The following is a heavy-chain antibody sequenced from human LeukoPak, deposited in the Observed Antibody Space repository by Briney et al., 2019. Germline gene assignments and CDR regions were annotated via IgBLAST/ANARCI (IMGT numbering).Heavy chain of an antibody. CDR2: IRYDGSNK. J-gene: IGHJ4*02. Sequence: PGGSLRLSCAASGFTFSSYGMHWVRQAPGKGREWVAFIRYDGSNKYYADSVKGRFTVSRDNSKNTLYLQMNSLRAEDTAVYYCAKDQGDCFDYWGQGTLVTVSS. CDR1: GFTFSSYG. V-gene: IGHV3-30*02. CDR3: AKDQGDCFDY.